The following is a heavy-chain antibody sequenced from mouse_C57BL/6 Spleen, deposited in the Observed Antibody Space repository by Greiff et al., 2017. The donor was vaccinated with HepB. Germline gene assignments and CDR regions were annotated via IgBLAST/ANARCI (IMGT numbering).Heavy chain of an antibody. V-gene: IGHV1-18*01. CDR2: INPNNGGT. J-gene: IGHJ1*03. Sequence: EVQLQQSGPELVKPGASVKIPCKASGYTFTDYNMDWVKQSHGKSLEWIGDINPNNGGTIYNQKFKGKATLTVDKSSSTAYMELRSLTSEDTAVYYCARRVYYGSSWYFDVWGTGTTVTVSS. CDR3: ARRVYYGSSWYFDV. D-gene: IGHD1-1*01. CDR1: GYTFTDYN.